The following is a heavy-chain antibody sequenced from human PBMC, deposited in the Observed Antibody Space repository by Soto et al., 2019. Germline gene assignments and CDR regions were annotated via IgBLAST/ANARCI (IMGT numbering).Heavy chain of an antibody. J-gene: IGHJ4*02. D-gene: IGHD6-6*01. Sequence: QVQLQESGPGLVKPSQTLSLTCTVSGGSISSGNYYWSWIRQPPGKGREWIGYIYYSGSTYYNPYLKSRVTITVDTAKTQCSLKLSSVTAADTAVYDCARANSYSSSYCFDYWGQGTLVTVCS. CDR2: IYYSGST. V-gene: IGHV4-30-4*01. CDR1: GGSISSGNYY. CDR3: ARANSYSSSYCFDY.